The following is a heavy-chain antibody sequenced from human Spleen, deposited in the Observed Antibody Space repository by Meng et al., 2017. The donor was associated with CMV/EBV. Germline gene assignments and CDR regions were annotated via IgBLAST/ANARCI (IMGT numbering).Heavy chain of an antibody. CDR3: AKGSAGYYDSSGSS. D-gene: IGHD3-22*01. Sequence: QVQLVESGGGVVQPGGSLRLSCAAAGFTFSSYGMHWVRQAPGKGLEWVAFIRYDGSNKYYADSVKGRFTISRDNSKNTLYLQMNSLRAEDTAVYYCAKGSAGYYDSSGSSWGQGTLVTVSS. CDR2: IRYDGSNK. V-gene: IGHV3-30*02. CDR1: GFTFSSYG. J-gene: IGHJ5*02.